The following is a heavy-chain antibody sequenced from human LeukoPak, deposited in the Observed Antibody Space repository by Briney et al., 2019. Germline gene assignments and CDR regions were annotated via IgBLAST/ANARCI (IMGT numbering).Heavy chain of an antibody. Sequence: GGSLRLSCAASGFTFSSYAMSWVRQAPGKGLEWVSAISGSGGSTYYADSVKGRFTISRDNSKNTLYLQMNSLRAEVTAVYYCAKEGYYYDSSGYDAFDIWRQGTMVTLSS. CDR1: GFTFSSYA. D-gene: IGHD3-22*01. V-gene: IGHV3-23*01. CDR2: ISGSGGST. J-gene: IGHJ3*02. CDR3: AKEGYYYDSSGYDAFDI.